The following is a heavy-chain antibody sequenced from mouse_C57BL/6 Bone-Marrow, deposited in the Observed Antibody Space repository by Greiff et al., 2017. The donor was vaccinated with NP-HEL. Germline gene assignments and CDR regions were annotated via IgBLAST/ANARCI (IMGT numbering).Heavy chain of an antibody. V-gene: IGHV5-4*01. CDR3: ARELLGFAY. CDR1: GFTFSSYA. Sequence: EVMLVESGGGLVKPGGSLKLSCAASGFTFSSYAMSWVRQTPEKRLEWVATISDGGSYTYYPDNVKGRFTISRGNAKNNLYLQMSHLKSEDTAMYYCARELLGFAYWGQGTLVTVSA. CDR2: ISDGGSYT. J-gene: IGHJ3*01. D-gene: IGHD1-1*01.